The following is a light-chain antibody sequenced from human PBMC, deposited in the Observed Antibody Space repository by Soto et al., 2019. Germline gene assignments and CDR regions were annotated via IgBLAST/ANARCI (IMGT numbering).Light chain of an antibody. V-gene: IGKV1-33*01. CDR1: QDISNY. CDR3: QQYDNLPIT. CDR2: DAS. J-gene: IGKJ5*01. Sequence: DIQMTQSPSSLSGSVGDRVTITFQASQDISNYLNWYQQKPGKAPKLLIYDASNLETGVPSRFSGSGSGTDFTFTISSLQPEDIATYYCQQYDNLPITFGQGTRLEI.